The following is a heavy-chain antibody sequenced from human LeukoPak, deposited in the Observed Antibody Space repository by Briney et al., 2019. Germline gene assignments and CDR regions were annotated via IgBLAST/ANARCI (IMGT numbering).Heavy chain of an antibody. CDR3: TRPRDYYYYGMDV. V-gene: IGHV3-49*03. CDR1: GFTFGDYA. CDR2: IRSKAYGGTT. Sequence: GGSLRLSCTASGFTFGDYAMSWFRQAPGKGLEWVGFIRSKAYGGTTEYAASVKGRFAISRDDSKSIAYLQMNSLKTEDTAVYYCTRPRDYYYYGMDVWGQGTTVTVSS. J-gene: IGHJ6*02.